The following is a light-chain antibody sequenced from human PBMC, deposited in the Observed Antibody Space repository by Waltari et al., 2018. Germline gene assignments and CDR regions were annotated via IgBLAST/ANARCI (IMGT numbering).Light chain of an antibody. CDR1: SSDVGGHPY. Sequence: QSALTQPASVSGSPGPSITISCTGTSSDVGGHPYVSWYQQHPGEAPKLIIYDVSSRPSGVSPRFSASRSGNTASLTISGLRTEDEADYYCSSYSSVTNVVFGGGTKLTVL. CDR2: DVS. CDR3: SSYSSVTNVV. V-gene: IGLV2-14*01. J-gene: IGLJ2*01.